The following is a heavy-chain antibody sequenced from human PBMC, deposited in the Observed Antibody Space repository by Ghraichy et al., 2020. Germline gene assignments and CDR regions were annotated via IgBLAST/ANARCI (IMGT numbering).Heavy chain of an antibody. CDR2: IYYTGST. J-gene: IGHJ4*02. D-gene: IGHD4-17*01. CDR1: GGSINSYY. Sequence: SQTISLTCTVSGGSINSYYWSWIRQPPGKGLEWIGYIYYTGSTTYNPSLKSRVTISLDTSKNQFSLRLSSVTAADTAVYYCARGDDYGVPIDYWGQGTLVTVS. V-gene: IGHV4-59*01. CDR3: ARGDDYGVPIDY.